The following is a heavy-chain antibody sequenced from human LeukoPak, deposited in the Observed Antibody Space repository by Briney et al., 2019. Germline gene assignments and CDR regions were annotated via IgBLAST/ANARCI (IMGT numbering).Heavy chain of an antibody. CDR1: GYIFTGYY. CDR2: INPNSGGT. D-gene: IGHD5-12*01. CDR3: ATQVATSDGFDV. J-gene: IGHJ3*01. Sequence: ASVKVSCKASGYIFTGYYMHWVRQAPGLGLEWMGRINPNSGGTHYAQKFQGGVTMTRDTSISTAYVELSTLRSDDTAVYYCATQVATSDGFDVWGQGTMVTVSS. V-gene: IGHV1-2*02.